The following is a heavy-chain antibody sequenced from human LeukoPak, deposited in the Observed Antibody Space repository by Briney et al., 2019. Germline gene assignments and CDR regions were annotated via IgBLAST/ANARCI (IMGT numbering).Heavy chain of an antibody. CDR2: MNPNSGNA. V-gene: IGHV1-8*01. D-gene: IGHD3-22*01. CDR1: GYTFTSYD. Sequence: ASVKVSCKASGYTFTSYDINRVRQTTGQGLEWIGWMNPNSGNAGYAQKFQGRVTITKSTSVSTAYMELSSLRSEDTAVYYCARGRAENSDYYSYFFDFWGQGTLVAVSS. J-gene: IGHJ4*02. CDR3: ARGRAENSDYYSYFFDF.